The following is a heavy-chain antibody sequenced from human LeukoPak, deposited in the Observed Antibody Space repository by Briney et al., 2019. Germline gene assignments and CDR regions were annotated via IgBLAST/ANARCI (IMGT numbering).Heavy chain of an antibody. J-gene: IGHJ4*02. CDR1: GFIFSTYN. CDR2: ITSRSSYI. D-gene: IGHD1-1*01. CDR3: AGNVQLERALDY. Sequence: GGSLRLSCATSGFIFSTYNMAWVRQAPGKGLEWVSSITSRSSYIYYVDSVKGRFTISRDSAKNSLYLQMNSLRAEDTAVYYCAGNVQLERALDYWGQGTLVTVSS. V-gene: IGHV3-21*01.